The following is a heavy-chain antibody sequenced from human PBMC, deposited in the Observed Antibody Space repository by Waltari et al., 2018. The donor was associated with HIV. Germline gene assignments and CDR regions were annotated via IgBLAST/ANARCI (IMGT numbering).Heavy chain of an antibody. Sequence: QMQLQESGPRLVKPSETLSLNCAVSGGSVNTNSYYWGWIRQPPGKGLEWIGSIYYTGETYYNPSLKSRLIISIDTSENQVSLRLFSLTAADTAVYYCARDLWRFVVLSATHDAFDLWGQGTMVTVSS. D-gene: IGHD2-21*01. CDR2: IYYTGET. J-gene: IGHJ3*01. V-gene: IGHV4-39*07. CDR3: ARDLWRFVVLSATHDAFDL. CDR1: GGSVNTNSYY.